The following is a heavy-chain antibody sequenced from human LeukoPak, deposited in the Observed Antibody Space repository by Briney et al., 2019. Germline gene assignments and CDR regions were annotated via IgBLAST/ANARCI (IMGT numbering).Heavy chain of an antibody. V-gene: IGHV3-9*03. CDR3: ARGLVVPAARTSYYYYYMDV. Sequence: PGRSLRLSCAASGFTFDDYAMHWVRQAPGKGLEWVSGISWNSGSIGYADSVKGRFTISRDNAKNSLYLQMNSLRAEDMALYYCARGLVVPAARTSYYYYYMDVWGKGTTVTVSS. J-gene: IGHJ6*03. CDR2: ISWNSGSI. D-gene: IGHD2-2*01. CDR1: GFTFDDYA.